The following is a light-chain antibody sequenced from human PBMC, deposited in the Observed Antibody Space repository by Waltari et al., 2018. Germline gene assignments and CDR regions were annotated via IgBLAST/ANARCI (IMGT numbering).Light chain of an antibody. CDR2: ATS. V-gene: IGKV1-39*01. J-gene: IGKJ1*01. CDR1: QSVRNF. Sequence: DIQMTQSPSSLSASVGDRVTITCRASQSVRNFLNWYQQEPGKAPKLLNYATSSLQTGVPSRFSGSGSGTDFTLSISSLQPEDFAIYFCQQGYMTPRTFGQGTKVEIK. CDR3: QQGYMTPRT.